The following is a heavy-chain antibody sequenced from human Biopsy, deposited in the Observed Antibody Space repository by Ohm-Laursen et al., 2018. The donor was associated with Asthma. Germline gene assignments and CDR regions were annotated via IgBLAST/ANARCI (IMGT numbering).Heavy chain of an antibody. CDR3: ARTYYDFLAGQVKDVFGV. Sequence: ASDTDSYKASGYSFISFAIQWVRQAPGQRLEWLGWVITDNGDTKYSQKCQGRVTITRDTSASTAYKELRSLRSEDMATYYCARTYYDFLAGQVKDVFGVWGQGTMVTVSS. J-gene: IGHJ3*01. CDR1: GYSFISFA. D-gene: IGHD3-9*01. V-gene: IGHV1-3*04. CDR2: VITDNGDT.